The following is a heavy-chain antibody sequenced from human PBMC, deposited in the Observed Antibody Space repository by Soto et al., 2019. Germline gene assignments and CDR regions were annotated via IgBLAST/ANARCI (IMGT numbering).Heavy chain of an antibody. CDR3: ARERTVVVPAAENRIDP. CDR2: ISAYNGNT. CDR1: GYTFPSYG. V-gene: IGHV1-18*01. D-gene: IGHD2-2*01. J-gene: IGHJ5*02. Sequence: ASVKVSCKASGYTFPSYGISWVRQAPGQGLEWIGWISAYNGNTNYAQKHQGRVTMTTDTSTSTAYMELRSLRSDDTAVYYCARERTVVVPAAENRIDPWGQGTLVTVSS.